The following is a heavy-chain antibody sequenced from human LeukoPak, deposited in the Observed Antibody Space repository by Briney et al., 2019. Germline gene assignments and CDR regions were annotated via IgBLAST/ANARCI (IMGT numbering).Heavy chain of an antibody. Sequence: GGSLRLSCAASGFTFTMFSMNWLRQAPGKGLEWIAFIRGRSDTTYYADSVQGRFTISRDNAEDSVYLQMNSLRVEDTAVYYCARAYYDSSGYLGDWFDPWGQGTLVTVSS. CDR1: GFTFTMFS. CDR2: IRGRSDTT. D-gene: IGHD3-22*01. J-gene: IGHJ5*02. V-gene: IGHV3-48*01. CDR3: ARAYYDSSGYLGDWFDP.